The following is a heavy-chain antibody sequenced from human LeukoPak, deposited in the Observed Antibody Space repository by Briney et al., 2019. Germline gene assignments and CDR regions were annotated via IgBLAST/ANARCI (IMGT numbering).Heavy chain of an antibody. Sequence: GGSLRLSCVASGFTFSSYAMHWVRQAPGKGLEYVSAISSNGGSTYYANSVKGRFTISRDNSKNTLYLQMGSLRAEDMAVYYCARDGFSGWYLFEGAPYYFDYWGQGTLVTVSS. V-gene: IGHV3-64*01. CDR1: GFTFSSYA. J-gene: IGHJ4*02. CDR2: ISSNGGST. D-gene: IGHD6-19*01. CDR3: ARDGFSGWYLFEGAPYYFDY.